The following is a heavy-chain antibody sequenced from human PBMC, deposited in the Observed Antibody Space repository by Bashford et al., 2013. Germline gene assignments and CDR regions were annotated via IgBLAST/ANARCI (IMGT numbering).Heavy chain of an antibody. Sequence: GGSLRLSCAASGFTFSSYAMHWVRQAPGKGLEWVAVISYDGSNKYYADSVKGRFTISRDNSKNTLYLQMNSLRAEDTAVYYCARSRVDIVATILVHWGQGTLVTVSS. V-gene: IGHV3-30-3*01. J-gene: IGHJ4*02. D-gene: IGHD5-12*01. CDR1: GFTFSSYA. CDR2: ISYDGSNK. CDR3: ARSRVDIVATILVH.